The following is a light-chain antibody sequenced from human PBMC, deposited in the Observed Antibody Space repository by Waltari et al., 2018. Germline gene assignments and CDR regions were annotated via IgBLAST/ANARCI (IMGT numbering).Light chain of an antibody. Sequence: SSELTQDPAVSVALGQTVRITCQGDSLRSYYASWNQQKPGQAPVLVIYGKNNRPAGSPDRFSGSSTGNSAALTITGAQAEEEADYYCNSRDSSGNHDVVFGGGTKLTVL. CDR1: SLRSYY. J-gene: IGLJ2*01. V-gene: IGLV3-19*01. CDR3: NSRDSSGNHDVV. CDR2: GKN.